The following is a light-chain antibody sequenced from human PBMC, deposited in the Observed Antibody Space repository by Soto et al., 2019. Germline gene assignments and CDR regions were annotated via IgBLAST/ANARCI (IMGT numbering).Light chain of an antibody. J-gene: IGKJ1*01. Sequence: EIVLTQSPGTLSFSPGERATLSFRASQTVNNNYLAWYQQIPGQAPRLLISGASGRATGIPARFSGSGSGTDFTLTISRLEPEDFAVYFCQQYGNSLWTFGQGTKVDIK. CDR3: QQYGNSLWT. CDR1: QTVNNNY. CDR2: GAS. V-gene: IGKV3-20*01.